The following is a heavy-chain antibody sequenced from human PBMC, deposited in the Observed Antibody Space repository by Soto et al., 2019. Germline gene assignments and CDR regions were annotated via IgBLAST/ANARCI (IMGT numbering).Heavy chain of an antibody. CDR2: MYNTGST. Sequence: SXTLSLTCTVSGGSISGYYWSWIRQPPVKGLEWIGYMYNTGSTVYNPSFKSRVTISVDTSKNQFSLKLNSVTAADTAVYYCARDLWGYCGTDCYPLDVWGQGTTVTVSS. CDR1: GGSISGYY. V-gene: IGHV4-59*01. D-gene: IGHD2-21*02. CDR3: ARDLWGYCGTDCYPLDV. J-gene: IGHJ6*02.